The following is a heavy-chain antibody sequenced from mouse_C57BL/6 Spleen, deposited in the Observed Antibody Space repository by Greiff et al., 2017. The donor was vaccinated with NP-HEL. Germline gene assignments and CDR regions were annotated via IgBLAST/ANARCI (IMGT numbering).Heavy chain of an antibody. Sequence: QVQLQQPGAELVKPGASVKMSCKASGYTFTSYWITWVKQRPGQGLEWIGDIYPGSGSNNYTEKFKSKATLNVDTSSSTAYMQLSSLTSGDSAVYFCARKVQRGYYYYWGQGTTLTVSS. CDR1: GYTFTSYW. D-gene: IGHD2-14*01. CDR2: IYPGSGSN. J-gene: IGHJ2*01. V-gene: IGHV1-55*01. CDR3: ARKVQRGYYYY.